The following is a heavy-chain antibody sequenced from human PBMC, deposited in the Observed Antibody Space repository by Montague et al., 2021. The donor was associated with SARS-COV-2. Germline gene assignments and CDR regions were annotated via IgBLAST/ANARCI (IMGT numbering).Heavy chain of an antibody. D-gene: IGHD3-10*01. CDR1: GDSTSCPNCY. Sequence: SETRSLTCTVSGDSTSCPNCYWAWIRQPPGKGLEWLAYIYYSGGINSNASLKSRVSMSVDTSKNQFSLKLTSVTAADTAVYYCARAVSVRRAVNWFDPWGQGTLVTVSS. J-gene: IGHJ5*02. CDR2: IYYSGGI. CDR3: ARAVSVRRAVNWFDP. V-gene: IGHV4-61*01.